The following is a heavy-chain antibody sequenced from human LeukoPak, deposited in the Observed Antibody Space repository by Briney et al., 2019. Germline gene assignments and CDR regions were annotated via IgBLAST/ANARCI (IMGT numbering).Heavy chain of an antibody. CDR3: ASNRRFLEWLLDY. CDR2: ISSSSSYI. V-gene: IGHV3-11*06. J-gene: IGHJ4*02. CDR1: GFTFSDYY. Sequence: GGSLRLSCAASGFTFSDYYMSWIRQAPGKGLEWVSSISSSSSYIYYADSVKGRFTISRDNAKNSLYLQMNSLRAEDTAVYYCASNRRFLEWLLDYWGQGTLVTVSS. D-gene: IGHD3-3*01.